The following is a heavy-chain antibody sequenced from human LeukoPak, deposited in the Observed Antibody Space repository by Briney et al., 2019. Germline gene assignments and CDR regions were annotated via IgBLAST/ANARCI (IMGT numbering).Heavy chain of an antibody. CDR1: GFTFRSYA. CDR3: ARDRGFSYGMDV. D-gene: IGHD3-10*01. J-gene: IGHJ6*02. Sequence: GGSLRLFCAASGFTFRSYAMQWVRQAPGKGLGWVAVISYDGSNEYYADSVKGPFTIFRDNSKNTLYLQMNSLRAEDTAVYYCARDRGFSYGMDVWGQGTTVTVSS. V-gene: IGHV3-30-3*01. CDR2: ISYDGSNE.